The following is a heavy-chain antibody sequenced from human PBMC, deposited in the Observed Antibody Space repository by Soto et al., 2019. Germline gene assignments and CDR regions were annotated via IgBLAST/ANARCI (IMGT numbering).Heavy chain of an antibody. CDR2: IWYDGSIK. CDR1: GFTFSTYG. Sequence: ESGGGVVQPGRSLRLSCAASGFTFSTYGMHWVRQIPGKGLQWVAIIWYDGSIKYYADSVKGLFTISRDNSKNTLYLQMNSLRDEDTAVYYCARIDCTGNNCTLYYHSVMDVWAQGTAVTVSS. CDR3: ARIDCTGNNCTLYYHSVMDV. D-gene: IGHD2-8*02. V-gene: IGHV3-33*01. J-gene: IGHJ6*02.